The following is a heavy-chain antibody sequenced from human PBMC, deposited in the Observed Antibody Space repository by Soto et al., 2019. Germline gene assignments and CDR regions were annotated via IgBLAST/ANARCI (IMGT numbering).Heavy chain of an antibody. CDR2: INAGNGDT. V-gene: IGHV1-3*01. Sequence: ASVKVSCKASGYTFTSYAMHWVRQAPGQRLEWMGWINAGNGDTKYSQKFQGRVTITRDTSASTAYMELSSLRSEDTAVYYCARGSGYYYWDDYWGQGTLVTVSS. CDR3: ARGSGYYYWDDY. CDR1: GYTFTSYA. J-gene: IGHJ4*02. D-gene: IGHD3-22*01.